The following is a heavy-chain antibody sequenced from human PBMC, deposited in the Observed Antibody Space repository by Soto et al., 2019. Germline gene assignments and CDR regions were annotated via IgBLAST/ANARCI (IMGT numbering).Heavy chain of an antibody. V-gene: IGHV3-48*02. CDR1: GFTFSSYS. Sequence: GGSLRLSCAASGFTFSSYSMNWVRQAPGKGLEWVSYISSSSSTIYYADSVKGRFTISRDNAKNSLYLQMNSLRDEDTAVYYCARVEYYYDSSGYYYSFFFDYWGQGTLVTVSS. J-gene: IGHJ4*02. CDR3: ARVEYYYDSSGYYYSFFFDY. D-gene: IGHD3-22*01. CDR2: ISSSSSTI.